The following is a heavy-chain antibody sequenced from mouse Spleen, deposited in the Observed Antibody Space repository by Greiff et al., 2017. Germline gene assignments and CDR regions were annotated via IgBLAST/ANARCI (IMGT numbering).Heavy chain of an antibody. CDR1: GYAFSSSW. J-gene: IGHJ3*01. CDR3: AGPSYGSSPFAY. D-gene: IGHD1-1*01. V-gene: IGHV1-82*01. Sequence: QVQLKQSGPELVKPGASVKISCKASGYAFSSSWMNWVKQRPGKGLEWIGRIYPGDGDTNYNGKFKGKATLTADKSSSTAYMQLSSLTSEDSAVYFCAGPSYGSSPFAYWGQGTLVTVSA. CDR2: IYPGDGDT.